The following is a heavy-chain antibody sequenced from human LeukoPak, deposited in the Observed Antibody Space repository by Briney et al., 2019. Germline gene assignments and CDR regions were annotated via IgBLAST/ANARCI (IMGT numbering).Heavy chain of an antibody. V-gene: IGHV3-33*01. CDR3: ARSGTNNWYSDY. D-gene: IGHD1-1*01. J-gene: IGHJ4*02. Sequence: SGGSLRLSCAASGFTFSDYGIHWVRQAPGKGLEWVTVIWHDGSNKYFADSVKGRFTISRDNSKNTLYLQMNSLRAEDTAVYSRARSGTNNWYSDYWGQGTLVTVSS. CDR2: IWHDGSNK. CDR1: GFTFSDYG.